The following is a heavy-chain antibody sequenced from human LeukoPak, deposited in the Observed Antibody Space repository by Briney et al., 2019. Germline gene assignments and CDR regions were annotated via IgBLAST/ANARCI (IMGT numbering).Heavy chain of an antibody. J-gene: IGHJ6*03. Sequence: GGSLRLSCAASGFTFSTYSMIWVRQAPGKGLEWVSYISPSSNTIYYADSVKGRFTTSRDNAKNSLFLQMNSLRVEDTAVYYCVRSGGGGGSYYYYYMDVWGKGTTVTVSS. CDR2: ISPSSNTI. CDR1: GFTFSTYS. V-gene: IGHV3-48*01. D-gene: IGHD3-16*01. CDR3: VRSGGGGGSYYYYYMDV.